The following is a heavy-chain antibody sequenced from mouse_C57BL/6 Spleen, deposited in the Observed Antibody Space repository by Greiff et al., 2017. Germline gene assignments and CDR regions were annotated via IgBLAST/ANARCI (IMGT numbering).Heavy chain of an antibody. D-gene: IGHD1-1*01. Sequence: QVQLKQPGAELVKPGASVKLSCKASGYTFTSYWMHWVKQRPGPGLEWIGMIHPNSGSTNYNEKFKSKATLTVDKSSSTAYMQLSSLTSEDSAVYYCARWSSYCFDDWGQGTTLTVSS. CDR2: IHPNSGST. V-gene: IGHV1-64*01. CDR1: GYTFTSYW. J-gene: IGHJ2*01. CDR3: ARWSSYCFDD.